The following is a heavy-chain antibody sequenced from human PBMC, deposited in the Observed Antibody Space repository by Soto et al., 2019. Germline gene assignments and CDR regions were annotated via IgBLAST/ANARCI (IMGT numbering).Heavy chain of an antibody. CDR1: GFTFSDYY. Sequence: PGGSLRLSCAASGFTFSDYYMSWIRQAPGKGLEWVSYISSSGSTIYYADSVKGRFTISRDNAKNSLYLQMNSLRAEDTAVYYCAREGDVVVPAAIFDYWGQGTLVTVSS. CDR2: ISSSGSTI. V-gene: IGHV3-11*01. D-gene: IGHD2-2*01. J-gene: IGHJ4*02. CDR3: AREGDVVVPAAIFDY.